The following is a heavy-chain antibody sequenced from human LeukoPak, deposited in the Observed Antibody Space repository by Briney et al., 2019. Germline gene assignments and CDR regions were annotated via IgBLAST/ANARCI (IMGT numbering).Heavy chain of an antibody. Sequence: AGGSLRLSCAASGFTFSSYGMSWVRQAPGKGLEWVSYISNSGSTIYYADSVKGRFFISRDNAKNSLYLQMNSLRAEDTAVYYCARAPKFRLVGVPKGPFDPWGQGTLVAVSS. V-gene: IGHV3-48*04. CDR1: GFTFSSYG. J-gene: IGHJ5*02. D-gene: IGHD1-26*01. CDR2: ISNSGSTI. CDR3: ARAPKFRLVGVPKGPFDP.